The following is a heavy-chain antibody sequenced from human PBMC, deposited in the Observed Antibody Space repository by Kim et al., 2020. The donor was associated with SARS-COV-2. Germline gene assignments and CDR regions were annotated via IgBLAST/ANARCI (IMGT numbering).Heavy chain of an antibody. J-gene: IGHJ4*02. V-gene: IGHV4-34*01. CDR2: T. D-gene: IGHD1-26*01. CDR3: ARLGGSYSFDY. Sequence: TNDNPSLKSRVTISVDTSKNQFSLKLSSVTAADTAVYYCARLGGSYSFDYWGQRTLVTVSS.